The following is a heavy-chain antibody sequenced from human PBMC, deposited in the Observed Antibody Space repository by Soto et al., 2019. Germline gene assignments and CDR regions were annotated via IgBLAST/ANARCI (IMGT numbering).Heavy chain of an antibody. Sequence: QVQLQESGPGLVKPSQTLSLTCTVSGGSISSGGYYWSWIRQHPGKGLEWIGYIYYSGSTYYNPSLKSRVTISVETSKNQFSLKLSSVTDADTAVYYCARADPRYYDYYYYGMDVWGQGTTVTVSS. CDR1: GGSISSGGYY. CDR2: IYYSGST. D-gene: IGHD3-16*01. CDR3: ARADPRYYDYYYYGMDV. J-gene: IGHJ6*02. V-gene: IGHV4-31*03.